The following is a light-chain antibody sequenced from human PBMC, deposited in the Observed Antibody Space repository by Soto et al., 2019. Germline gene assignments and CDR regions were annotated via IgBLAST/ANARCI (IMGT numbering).Light chain of an antibody. Sequence: QPVRTQPPSESRTPGQRVTISCSGSTSNIGSNSVFWYQQLPGRAPKLLIYWSDRRPSGVPDRFSGSKSGTSGSLAISGLRSEDEGYYYCAAWDERLSGRLFGGGTKLTFL. V-gene: IGLV1-47*01. CDR1: TSNIGSNS. J-gene: IGLJ3*02. CDR3: AAWDERLSGRL. CDR2: WSD.